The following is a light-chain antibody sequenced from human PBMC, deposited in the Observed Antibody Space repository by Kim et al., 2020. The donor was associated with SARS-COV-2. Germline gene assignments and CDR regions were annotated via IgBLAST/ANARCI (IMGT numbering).Light chain of an antibody. J-gene: IGLJ3*02. CDR2: AVT. Sequence: GQSITISCTGTSSDIGAYNYVSWYQQHPGKAPQLMIYAVTERPSGVSSRFSGSKSGTTASLTISGLQAEDEADYYCISFTSATTWVFGGGTQLTVL. CDR1: SSDIGAYNY. CDR3: ISFTSATTWV. V-gene: IGLV2-14*03.